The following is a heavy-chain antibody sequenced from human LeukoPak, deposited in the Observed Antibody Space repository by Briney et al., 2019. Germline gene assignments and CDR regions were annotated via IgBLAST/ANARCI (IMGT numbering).Heavy chain of an antibody. CDR1: GFTFSSYA. CDR2: ISGSGGST. V-gene: IGHV3-23*01. CDR3: AKGSSSGYYYDY. J-gene: IGHJ4*02. Sequence: GGTLRLSCAASGFTFSSYAMSWVRQAPGKGLEWVSAISGSGGSTYYADSVKGRFTISRDNSKNALYLQMNSLRAEDTAVYYCAKGSSSGYYYDYWGQGTLVTVSS. D-gene: IGHD3-22*01.